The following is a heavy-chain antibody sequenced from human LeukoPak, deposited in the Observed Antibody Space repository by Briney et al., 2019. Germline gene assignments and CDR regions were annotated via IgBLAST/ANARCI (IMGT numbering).Heavy chain of an antibody. D-gene: IGHD3-10*01. CDR1: GFTFDDYA. CDR2: ITLDGGST. CDR3: AKDSGYHGSGGHNFFAK. V-gene: IGHV3-43D*03. Sequence: GGSLRLSCAASGFTFDDYAMHWVRQAPGKGLEWVSLITLDGGSTNYESSVMGRFTMSRDNSRDSLYLQMNSLRVEDTAMYYCAKDSGYHGSGGHNFFAKWGQGTLVTVSS. J-gene: IGHJ4*02.